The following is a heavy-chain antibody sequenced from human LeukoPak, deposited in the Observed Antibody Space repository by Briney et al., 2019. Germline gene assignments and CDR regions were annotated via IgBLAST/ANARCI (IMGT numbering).Heavy chain of an antibody. D-gene: IGHD2-2*01. CDR3: ARDMGRVVPGAMRGSWFDP. Sequence: SGGSLRLSCAASGFTFSSYSMNWVRQAPGKGLEWVSSISSSSSYIYYADSVKGRFTISRDNAKNSLYLQMNSLRAEDKAVYYCARDMGRVVPGAMRGSWFDPWGQGTLVTVSS. J-gene: IGHJ5*02. V-gene: IGHV3-21*01. CDR1: GFTFSSYS. CDR2: ISSSSSYI.